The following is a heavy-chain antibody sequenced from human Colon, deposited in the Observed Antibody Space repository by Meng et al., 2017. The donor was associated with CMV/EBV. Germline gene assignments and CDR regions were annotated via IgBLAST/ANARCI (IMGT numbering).Heavy chain of an antibody. J-gene: IGHJ4*02. D-gene: IGHD1-1*01. CDR2: IIGSGGRT. V-gene: IGHV3-23*01. Sequence: SCAAAGFTFSSYAMSGVRQAPGKGLEWVSGIIGSGGRTYYADSVKGRFTISRDNSKNTLYLQMNSLRAEDTAIYYCAKDLGTTGLFGYWGQGSLVTVSS. CDR1: GFTFSSYA. CDR3: AKDLGTTGLFGY.